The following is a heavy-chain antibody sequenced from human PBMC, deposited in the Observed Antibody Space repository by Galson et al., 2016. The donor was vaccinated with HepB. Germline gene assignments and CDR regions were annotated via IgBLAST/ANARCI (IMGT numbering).Heavy chain of an antibody. CDR1: GYTFTNYA. CDR3: ARVRIRYFDWLSQFDSNVFDI. Sequence: SVKVSCKASGYTFTNYAMNWVRQAPGQGLEWLGWINTNTENPTYAQGFTGRFVFSLDTSVSTAYLQISSLGADDTAIYYCARVRIRYFDWLSQFDSNVFDIWGQGTRVTVSS. CDR2: INTNTENP. D-gene: IGHD3-9*01. J-gene: IGHJ3*02. V-gene: IGHV7-4-1*02.